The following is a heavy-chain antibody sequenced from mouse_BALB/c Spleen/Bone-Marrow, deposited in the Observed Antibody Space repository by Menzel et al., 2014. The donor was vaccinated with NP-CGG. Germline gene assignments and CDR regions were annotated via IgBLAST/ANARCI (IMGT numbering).Heavy chain of an antibody. CDR1: GYTFINYW. CDR3: ARIYYYGRDY. J-gene: IGHJ2*01. Sequence: QVQLQQSGAELAKPGASVKMSCKASGYTFINYWMHWVKQRPGQGLEWIGYINPSTGYTEYNQKFKDKATLTADKSSSTAYMQLSSLTSEDSAVYYCARIYYYGRDYWGQGTTLTVSS. D-gene: IGHD1-1*01. CDR2: INPSTGYT. V-gene: IGHV1-7*01.